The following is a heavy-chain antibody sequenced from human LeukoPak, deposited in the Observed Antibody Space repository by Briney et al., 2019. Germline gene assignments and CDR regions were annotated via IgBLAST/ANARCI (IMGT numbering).Heavy chain of an antibody. CDR2: IYYSGST. Sequence: SETLSLTCTVSGGSISSYYWSWIRQPPGKGLEWIGYIYYSGSTNYNPSLKCRVTISVDTSKNQFSLKLSSVTAADTAVYYCARVGSGDYGDYYFDYWGQGTLVTVSS. CDR3: ARVGSGDYGDYYFDY. CDR1: GGSISSYY. D-gene: IGHD4-17*01. V-gene: IGHV4-59*01. J-gene: IGHJ4*02.